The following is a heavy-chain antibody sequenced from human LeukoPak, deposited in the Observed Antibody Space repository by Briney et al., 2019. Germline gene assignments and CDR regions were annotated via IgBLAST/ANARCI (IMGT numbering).Heavy chain of an antibody. CDR2: ISYDGSNK. J-gene: IGHJ3*02. D-gene: IGHD3-22*01. CDR3: AKDRGITMIVVVNNDDAFDI. V-gene: IGHV3-30*18. CDR1: GFTFSSYG. Sequence: GRSLRLSCAASGFTFSSYGMHWVRQAPGKGLKWVAVISYDGSNKYYADSVKGRFTISRDNSKNTLYLQMNSLRAEDTAVYYCAKDRGITMIVVVNNDDAFDIWGQGTMVTVSS.